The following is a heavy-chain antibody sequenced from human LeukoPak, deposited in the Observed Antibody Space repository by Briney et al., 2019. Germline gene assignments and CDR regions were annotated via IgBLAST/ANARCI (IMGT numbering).Heavy chain of an antibody. CDR2: IIPIFGTA. V-gene: IGHV1-69*05. D-gene: IGHD3-22*01. Sequence: SVKVSCKAPGGTFSSYAISWVRQAPGQGLEWMGGIIPIFGTANYAQKFQGRVTITTDESTSTAYMELSSLRSEDTAVYYCAALTYYYDSSGYSTDYWGQGTLVTVSS. CDR3: AALTYYYDSSGYSTDY. J-gene: IGHJ4*02. CDR1: GGTFSSYA.